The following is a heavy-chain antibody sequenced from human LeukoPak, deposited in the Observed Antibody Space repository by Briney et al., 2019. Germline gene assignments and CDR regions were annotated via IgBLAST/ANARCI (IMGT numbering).Heavy chain of an antibody. J-gene: IGHJ4*02. CDR2: ISYDGSNK. CDR3: AKDGVDDFGYSYGYGY. D-gene: IGHD5-18*01. V-gene: IGHV3-30*18. CDR1: GFTFSSYG. Sequence: GRSLRLSCAASGFTFSSYGMHWVRQARGKGLEWVAVISYDGSNKYYADSVKGRFTISRDNSKNTLYLQMNSLRAEDTAVYYCAKDGVDDFGYSYGYGYWGQGTLVTVSS.